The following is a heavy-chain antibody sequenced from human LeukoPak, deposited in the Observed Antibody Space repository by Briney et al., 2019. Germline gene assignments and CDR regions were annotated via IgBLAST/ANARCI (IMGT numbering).Heavy chain of an antibody. Sequence: SATLSLTCTVSGYSISSGYYWGWIRQPPGKGLEWIGSIYHSGSTYYNPSLKSRVTISVDTSKNQFSLKLSSVTAADTAVYYCARVLTYDYVWGSYRYSNNWFDPWGQGTLVTVSS. D-gene: IGHD3-16*02. CDR2: IYHSGST. CDR1: GYSISSGYY. J-gene: IGHJ5*02. V-gene: IGHV4-38-2*02. CDR3: ARVLTYDYVWGSYRYSNNWFDP.